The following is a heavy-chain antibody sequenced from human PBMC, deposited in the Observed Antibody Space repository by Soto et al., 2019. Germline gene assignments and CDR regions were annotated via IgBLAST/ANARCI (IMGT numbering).Heavy chain of an antibody. CDR3: ARPFCGSNSCHNGFDS. J-gene: IGHJ5*01. CDR1: GYIFTGYY. D-gene: IGHD2-2*01. CDR2: ITPNSGDT. Sequence: ASVKVSCTASGYIFTGYYINWVRQPPGQGLEWMGWITPNSGDTSFLQKFQGRVSMTTETSIKTAYVELSRVTSVDTAVYYCARPFCGSNSCHNGFDSWGQGTLVTVS. V-gene: IGHV1-2*02.